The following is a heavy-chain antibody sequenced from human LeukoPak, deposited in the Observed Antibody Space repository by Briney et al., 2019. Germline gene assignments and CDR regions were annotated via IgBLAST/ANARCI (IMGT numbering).Heavy chain of an antibody. V-gene: IGHV4-34*01. J-gene: IGHJ5*02. CDR1: GGSFSGYY. CDR2: INHSGST. CDR3: AGGHHGGNASGFFLNWFDP. Sequence: SETLSLTCAVYGGSFSGYYWSWIRQPPGKGLEWIGEINHSGSTNYNPSLKSRVTISVDTSKNQFSLKLSSVTAADTAVYYCAGGHHGGNASGFFLNWFDPWGQGTLVTVSS. D-gene: IGHD2-15*01.